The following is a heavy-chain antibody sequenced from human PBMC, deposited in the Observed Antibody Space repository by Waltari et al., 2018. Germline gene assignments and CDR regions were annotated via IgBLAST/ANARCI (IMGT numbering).Heavy chain of an antibody. J-gene: IGHJ4*02. CDR2: IYYSGST. CDR1: GGPISSHH. CDR3: ARDTAGDYDY. Sequence: QVQLQESAPGLVKPSDTLSLPCPVPGGPISSHHWSWIRQPPGKGLEWIGYIYYSGSTNYNPSLKSRVTISVDTSKNQFSLKLSSVTAADTAVYYCARDTAGDYDYWGQGTLVTVSS. V-gene: IGHV4-59*11. D-gene: IGHD4-17*01.